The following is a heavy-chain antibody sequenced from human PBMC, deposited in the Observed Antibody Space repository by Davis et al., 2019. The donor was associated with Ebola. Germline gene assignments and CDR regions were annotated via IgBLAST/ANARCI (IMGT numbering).Heavy chain of an antibody. CDR3: ARFPVVVIATQYNWFDP. CDR1: GGSISSSSYY. V-gene: IGHV4-39*01. D-gene: IGHD2-21*01. Sequence: MPSETLSLTCTVSGGSISSSSYYWGWIRQPPGKGLEWIGSIYYSGSTYYNPSLKSRVTISVDTSKNQFSLKLSSVTAADTAVYYCARFPVVVIATQYNWFDPWGQGTLVTVSS. CDR2: IYYSGST. J-gene: IGHJ5*02.